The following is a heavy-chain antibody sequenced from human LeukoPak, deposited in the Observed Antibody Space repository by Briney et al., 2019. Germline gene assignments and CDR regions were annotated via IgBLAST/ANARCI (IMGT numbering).Heavy chain of an antibody. V-gene: IGHV3-7*03. Sequence: PGGSLRLSCAASGFTFSSYWMSWVRQAPGKGPEWVANIKQDGGEKYYVDSVKGRFTISRDNAKNSLYLQMNSLRVEDTAWYHCARVEYSRSSGISYFDYWGQGILVTVSS. J-gene: IGHJ4*02. CDR1: GFTFSSYW. D-gene: IGHD6-6*01. CDR3: ARVEYSRSSGISYFDY. CDR2: IKQDGGEK.